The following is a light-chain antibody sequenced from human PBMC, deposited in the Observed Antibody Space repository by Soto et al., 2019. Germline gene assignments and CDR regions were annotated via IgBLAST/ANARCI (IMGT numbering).Light chain of an antibody. CDR2: KAS. CDR3: QHYNSYSEA. J-gene: IGKJ1*01. Sequence: DVVITQSPLSLPVIPGETASISCRSSQSLQHNNGYNYLDWYLQKQGKAPKLLIYKASTLKSGVPSRFSGSGYGTEFNLTISSLQTDDFATYYCQHYNSYSEAFGQGTKVDIK. CDR1: QSLQHNNGYNY. V-gene: IGKV2-28*01.